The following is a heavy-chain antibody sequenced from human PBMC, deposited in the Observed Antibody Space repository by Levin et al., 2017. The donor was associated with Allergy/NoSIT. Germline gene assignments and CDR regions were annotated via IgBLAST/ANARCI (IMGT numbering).Heavy chain of an antibody. Sequence: ASVKVSCKASGYTFTGYYMHWVRQAPGQGLEWMGWINPNSGGTNYAQKFQGRVTMTRDTSISTAYMELSRLRSDDTAVYYCARSPSYSSGRPRFDPWGQGTLVTVSS. CDR1: GYTFTGYY. CDR2: INPNSGGT. V-gene: IGHV1-2*02. J-gene: IGHJ5*02. CDR3: ARSPSYSSGRPRFDP. D-gene: IGHD6-19*01.